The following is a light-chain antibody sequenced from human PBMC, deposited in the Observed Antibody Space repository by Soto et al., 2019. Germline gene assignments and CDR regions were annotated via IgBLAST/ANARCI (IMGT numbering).Light chain of an antibody. V-gene: IGKV3-20*01. CDR2: GAS. Sequence: ERVLKQSPGTLSMSPGERDTLSCRASQSVSSSYLAWYQQKPGQAPRLLIYGASSRATGIPDRFSGSGSGTDFTLTISRLEPEDFAVYYCQQYASSPFTCGPGTKVDIK. J-gene: IGKJ3*01. CDR1: QSVSSSY. CDR3: QQYASSPFT.